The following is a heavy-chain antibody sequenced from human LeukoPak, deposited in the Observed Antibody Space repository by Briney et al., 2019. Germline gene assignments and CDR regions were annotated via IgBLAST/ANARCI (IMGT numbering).Heavy chain of an antibody. D-gene: IGHD2-2*01. V-gene: IGHV3-23*01. CDR3: ARAPCSSTSCYSDLNWFDP. CDR2: ISGSGGSS. CDR1: GFTFNSYA. J-gene: IGHJ5*02. Sequence: GGSLRLSCAASGFTFNSYAMSWVRQAPGKGLEWVSTISGSGGSSYYADSVKGRFTISRDNSKNTLYLQMNSLRAEDTAVYYCARAPCSSTSCYSDLNWFDPWGQGTLVTVSS.